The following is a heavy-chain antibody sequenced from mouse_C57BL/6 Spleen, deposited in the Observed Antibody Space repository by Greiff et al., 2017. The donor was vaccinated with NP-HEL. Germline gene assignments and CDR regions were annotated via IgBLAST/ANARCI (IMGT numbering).Heavy chain of an antibody. CDR3: ARWLLQGYFDY. CDR2: IDPSDSYT. J-gene: IGHJ2*01. CDR1: GYTFTSYW. V-gene: IGHV1-50*01. Sequence: VQLQESGAELVKPGASVKLSCKASGYTFTSYWMQWVKQRPGQGLEWIGEIDPSDSYTNYNQKFKGKATLTVDTSSSTAYMQLSSLTSEDSAVYYCARWLLQGYFDYWGQGTTLTVSS. D-gene: IGHD2-3*01.